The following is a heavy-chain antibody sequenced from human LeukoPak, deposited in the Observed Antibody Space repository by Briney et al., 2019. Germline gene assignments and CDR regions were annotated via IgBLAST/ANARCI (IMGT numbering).Heavy chain of an antibody. V-gene: IGHV1-69*05. D-gene: IGHD5-18*01. Sequence: GSSVKVSCKASGGTFSSYAISWVRQAPGQGLEWMGGIIPIVGTANYAQKFQGRVTITTDESTSTAYMELSSLRSEDTAVYYCARGGYSYGYGRVRYRGYYYYMDVWGKGTTVTVSS. CDR2: IIPIVGTA. CDR1: GGTFSSYA. J-gene: IGHJ6*03. CDR3: ARGGYSYGYGRVRYRGYYYYMDV.